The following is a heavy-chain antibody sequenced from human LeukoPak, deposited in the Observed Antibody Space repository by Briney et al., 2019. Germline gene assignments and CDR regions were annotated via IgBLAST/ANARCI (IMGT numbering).Heavy chain of an antibody. J-gene: IGHJ4*02. CDR2: IYYSGST. D-gene: IGHD1-26*01. V-gene: IGHV4-39*07. Sequence: PSETLSLTCTVSGGSISSSSYYWGWIRQPPGKGLEWIGSIYYSGSTYYNPSLKSRVTISVDTSKNQFSLKLSSVTAADTAVYYCAREGSGIVGATRPPYYFDYWGQGTLVTVSS. CDR1: GGSISSSSYY. CDR3: AREGSGIVGATRPPYYFDY.